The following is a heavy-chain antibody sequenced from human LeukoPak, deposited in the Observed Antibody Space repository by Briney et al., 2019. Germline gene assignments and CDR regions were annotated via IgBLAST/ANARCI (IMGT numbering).Heavy chain of an antibody. CDR1: GGSVRSGSYY. CDR3: ARGSGSYYRLFDY. CDR2: IYYRGST. D-gene: IGHD1-26*01. J-gene: IGHJ4*02. V-gene: IGHV4-61*01. Sequence: SEPLSLTCTVSGGSVRSGSYYWSWLWQPPGKGLEWIGYIYYRGSTNYHPSLKSRVTISVDTSKNQFSLKLSSVTAADTAVYYCARGSGSYYRLFDYWGQGTLVTVSS.